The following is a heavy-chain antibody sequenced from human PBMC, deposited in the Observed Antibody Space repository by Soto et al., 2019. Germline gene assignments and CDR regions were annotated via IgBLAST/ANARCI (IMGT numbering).Heavy chain of an antibody. CDR3: TRDASRDSSARGWFDP. J-gene: IGHJ5*02. CDR2: ISSNSACI. CDR1: GFTFRSFT. Sequence: LRLSCAASGFTFRSFTMNWVRQAPGKGLEWVSTISSNSACIYYTDALRGRFTISRDNAKNSLHLQMNSLRAEDTAVYYCTRDASRDSSARGWFDPWGPGTLVTVSS. V-gene: IGHV3-21*01. D-gene: IGHD6-13*01.